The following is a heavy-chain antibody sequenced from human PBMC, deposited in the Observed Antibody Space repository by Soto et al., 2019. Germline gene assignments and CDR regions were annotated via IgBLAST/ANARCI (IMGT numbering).Heavy chain of an antibody. CDR2: LYGSGNS. CDR1: GASIGGGVLT. J-gene: IGHJ5*02. V-gene: IGHV4-30-2*01. CDR3: ASTSASSYDFLAA. D-gene: IGHD3-10*01. Sequence: SETLSLTCNVSGASIGGGVLTWSWIRQTPGRGLEWIGCLYGSGNSYFNPSLKSRVTISVDRSKNQFSLTMFSVTAAGTAVYFCASTSASSYDFLAAWGQGILVTVSS.